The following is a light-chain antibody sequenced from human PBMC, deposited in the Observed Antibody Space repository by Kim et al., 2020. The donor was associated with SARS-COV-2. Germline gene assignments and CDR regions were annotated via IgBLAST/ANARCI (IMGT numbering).Light chain of an antibody. V-gene: IGLV2-14*04. CDR1: SSDVGVYDK. Sequence: PGQSTTISCSRTSSDVGVYDKGSWYQQHPGKETKLMIYDVSKRPSGVSNRFSGSKSCNTASLTISGLQAEDEADYYCSSYTSSSRVFGGGTKLTV. J-gene: IGLJ3*02. CDR2: DVS. CDR3: SSYTSSSRV.